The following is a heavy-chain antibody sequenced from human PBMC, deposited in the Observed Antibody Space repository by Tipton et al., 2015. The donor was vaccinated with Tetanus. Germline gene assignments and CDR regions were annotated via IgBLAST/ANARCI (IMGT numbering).Heavy chain of an antibody. J-gene: IGHJ2*01. CDR1: GGSISSYY. Sequence: TLSLTCTVSGGSISSYYWSWIRQPAGKGLEWIGRIYTSGSTNYNPSLKSRVTMSVDTSKNQFSLKLSSVTAADTAVYFCSSGSNWAIRYFDIWGPGTLVTVSS. CDR3: SSGSNWAIRYFDI. CDR2: IYTSGST. D-gene: IGHD2-8*01. V-gene: IGHV4-4*07.